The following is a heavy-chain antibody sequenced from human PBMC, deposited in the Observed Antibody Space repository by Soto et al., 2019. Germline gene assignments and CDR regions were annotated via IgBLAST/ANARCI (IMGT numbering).Heavy chain of an antibody. CDR3: ARVCSGGSCYSFYYGMDV. Sequence: GESLKISCKGSGYSFTSYWIGWVRQMPGKGLEWMGIIYPGDSDTRYSTSFQGQVTISADKSISTAYLQWSSLKASDTAMYYCARVCSGGSCYSFYYGMDVWGQGTTVTVSS. V-gene: IGHV5-51*01. CDR1: GYSFTSYW. CDR2: IYPGDSDT. J-gene: IGHJ6*02. D-gene: IGHD2-15*01.